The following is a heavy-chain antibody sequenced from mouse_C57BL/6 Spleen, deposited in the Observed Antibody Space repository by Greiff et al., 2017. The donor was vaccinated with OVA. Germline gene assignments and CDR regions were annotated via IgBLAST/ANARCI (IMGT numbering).Heavy chain of an antibody. Sequence: EVKLVESGGGLVQPGGSMKLSCVASGFTFSNYWMNWVRQSPEKGLEWVAQIRLKSDNYATHYAESVKWRFTISRDDSKSSVYLQMNNLRAEDTGIYYCTDDYLYAMDYWGQGTSVTVSS. V-gene: IGHV6-3*01. CDR2: IRLKSDNYAT. J-gene: IGHJ4*01. CDR1: GFTFSNYW. CDR3: TDDYLYAMDY. D-gene: IGHD2-4*01.